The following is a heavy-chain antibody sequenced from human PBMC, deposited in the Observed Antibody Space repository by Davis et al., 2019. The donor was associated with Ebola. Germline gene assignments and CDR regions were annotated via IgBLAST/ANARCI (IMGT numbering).Heavy chain of an antibody. J-gene: IGHJ5*02. Sequence: SETLSLTCAVYGGSFSGYYWSWSRQPPGKGLEWIGEINHSGSTNYNPSLKSRVTISVDTSKNQFSLKLSSVTAADTAVYYCARGLPVFGSLRWFDPWGQGTLVTVSS. CDR3: ARGLPVFGSLRWFDP. V-gene: IGHV4-34*01. D-gene: IGHD3-3*01. CDR2: INHSGST. CDR1: GGSFSGYY.